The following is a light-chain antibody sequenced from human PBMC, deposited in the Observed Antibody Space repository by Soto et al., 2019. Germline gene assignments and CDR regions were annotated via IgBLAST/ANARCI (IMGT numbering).Light chain of an antibody. V-gene: IGKV3-15*01. J-gene: IGKJ5*01. CDR3: QQYDKWPIT. CDR2: GAS. CDR1: QSININ. Sequence: EIGMTQSPATLSVSPGERATLSCRASQSININLAWYQQKPGQAPRLLIYGASTRATGLPARFSGSGSGTELTLIISSLQSEDSAVYYCQQYDKWPITFGQGTRLEI.